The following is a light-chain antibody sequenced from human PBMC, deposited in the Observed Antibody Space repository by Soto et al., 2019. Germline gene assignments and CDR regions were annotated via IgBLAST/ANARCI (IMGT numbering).Light chain of an antibody. CDR1: TSNIGAPYD. CDR3: QSYEISLHNYV. CDR2: GDN. V-gene: IGLV1-40*01. Sequence: QSVLTQPPSVSGAPWQRVSISCTVITSNIGAPYDVHWYQHLPGTAPKRLIYGDNNRPSGVPDRFSGSKSGTSASLAITRLQAEDEADYYCQSYEISLHNYVLGTGTKVTVL. J-gene: IGLJ1*01.